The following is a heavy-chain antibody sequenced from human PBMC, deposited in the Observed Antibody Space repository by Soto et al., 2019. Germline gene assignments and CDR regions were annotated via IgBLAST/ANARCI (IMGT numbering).Heavy chain of an antibody. Sequence: GGSLRLSCAASGFAFSDYAMTWVRQAPGKGLEWVSTISTSDGDTYYADSVKGRFTISRDNSRNTLYLQISSLRTEHKAVYYCASGSVNYPKYNWFDPWAQGTLVTVSS. V-gene: IGHV3-23*01. CDR1: GFAFSDYA. CDR2: ISTSDGDT. CDR3: ASGSVNYPKYNWFDP. J-gene: IGHJ5*02. D-gene: IGHD3-10*01.